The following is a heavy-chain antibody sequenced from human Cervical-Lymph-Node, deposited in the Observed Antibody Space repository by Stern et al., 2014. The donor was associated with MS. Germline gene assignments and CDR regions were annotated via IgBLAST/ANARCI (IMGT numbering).Heavy chain of an antibody. V-gene: IGHV3-30*03. Sequence: VQLVESGGGVVQHGRSLTLSCAASGFSLSNSGMHWVRQAPGKGLEWVAVMSFVGGNKKYGDSVKGRFSISRDMANNTLFLQMNSLRPEDTAVYYCMGVGDAMHVWGQGTTVIVSS. CDR1: GFSLSNSG. CDR3: MGVGDAMHV. CDR2: MSFVGGNK. J-gene: IGHJ6*02.